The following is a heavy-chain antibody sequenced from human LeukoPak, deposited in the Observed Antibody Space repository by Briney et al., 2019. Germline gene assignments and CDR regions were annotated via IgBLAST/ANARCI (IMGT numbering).Heavy chain of an antibody. CDR2: IYYSGST. CDR3: ARAVGDADFDY. J-gene: IGHJ4*02. V-gene: IGHV4-59*01. CDR1: GGSISSYY. Sequence: SETLSLTCTVSGGSISSYYWSWIRQPPGKGLEWIGYIYYSGSTNYNPSLKSRVTISVDTSKNQFSLKLSSVTAADTAVYYCARAVGDADFDYWGQGTLVTVSS.